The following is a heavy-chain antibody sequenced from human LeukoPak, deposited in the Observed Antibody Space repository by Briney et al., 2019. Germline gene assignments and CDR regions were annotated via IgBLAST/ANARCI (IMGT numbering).Heavy chain of an antibody. D-gene: IGHD2-15*01. J-gene: IGHJ4*02. CDR1: GYTFTSYG. V-gene: IGHV1-46*01. CDR2: INPSGGST. Sequence: ASVKVSCKASGYTFTSYGISWVRQAPGQGLEGMGIINPSGGSTSYAQKFQGRVTMTRDTSTSTVYMELSSLRSEDTAVYYCASSSYWTTPRYWGQGTLVTVSS. CDR3: ASSSYWTTPRY.